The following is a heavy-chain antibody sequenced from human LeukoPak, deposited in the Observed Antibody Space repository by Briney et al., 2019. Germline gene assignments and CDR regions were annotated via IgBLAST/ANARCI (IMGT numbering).Heavy chain of an antibody. CDR1: GGSISSGDYY. CDR2: IYYSGST. V-gene: IGHV4-30-4*01. Sequence: SETLSLTCTVSGGSISSGDYYWSWIRQPPGKGLEWIGYIYYSGSTYYNPSLKSRVTISVDTSKNQFSLKLSSVTAADTAVYYCARATLRGAYYYYGMDVWGQGTTVTVSS. D-gene: IGHD1-26*01. CDR3: ARATLRGAYYYYGMDV. J-gene: IGHJ6*02.